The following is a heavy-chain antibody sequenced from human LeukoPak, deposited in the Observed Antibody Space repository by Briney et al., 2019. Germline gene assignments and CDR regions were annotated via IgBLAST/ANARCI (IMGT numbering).Heavy chain of an antibody. V-gene: IGHV3-30*03. CDR1: GFTFSTYS. J-gene: IGHJ4*02. CDR3: ARDYWWNYDY. CDR2: ISKDGSDK. D-gene: IGHD1-7*01. Sequence: GGSLRLSCAASGFTFSTYSMNWVRQAPGKGLEWVAVISKDGSDKYYPGSVRGRFTISRDNSKNTIYLQMDSLRAEDTAIYYCARDYWWNYDYWGQGTLVTVSS.